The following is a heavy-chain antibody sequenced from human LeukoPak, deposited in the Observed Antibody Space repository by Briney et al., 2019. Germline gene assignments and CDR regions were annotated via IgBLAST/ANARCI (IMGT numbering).Heavy chain of an antibody. CDR2: IGTTTSTI. D-gene: IGHD6-25*01. CDR1: GFTLSSFG. V-gene: IGHV3-48*04. CDR3: ARGTQYSSARDWFDP. J-gene: IGHJ5*02. Sequence: GGSLRLSCAASGFTLSSFGMNWVRQAPGKGLEWVSYIGTTTSTIYYADSVKGRFTISRDNAKNSLYLQMNSLRAEDTAVYYCARGTQYSSARDWFDPWGQGTLVTVSS.